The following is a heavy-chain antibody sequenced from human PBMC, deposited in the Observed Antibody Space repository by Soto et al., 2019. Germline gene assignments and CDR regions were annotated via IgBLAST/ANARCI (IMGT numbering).Heavy chain of an antibody. CDR3: ARGLKPGTLHYFDY. D-gene: IGHD1-1*01. V-gene: IGHV4-59*01. Sequence: SETLSLTCTVSGGSISSYYWSWIRQPPGKGLEWIGYIYYSGSTNYNPSLKSRVTISVDTSKNQFSLKLSSVTAADTAVYYCARGLKPGTLHYFDYWGQGTLVTVSS. CDR1: GGSISSYY. J-gene: IGHJ4*02. CDR2: IYYSGST.